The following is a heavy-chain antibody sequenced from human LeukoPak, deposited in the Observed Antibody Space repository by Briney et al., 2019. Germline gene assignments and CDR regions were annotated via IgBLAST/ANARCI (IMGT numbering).Heavy chain of an antibody. D-gene: IGHD5-24*01. Sequence: TGGSLRLSCAASGFTFSNYGMHWVRQAPGKGLEWVAAIWYDGSNKYYGDSVKGRFTISRDNSKNTLYLQMDSLRAEDTAVYYCAAIQLWTRGGDYWGQGTLVTVSS. CDR1: GFTFSNYG. V-gene: IGHV3-33*01. J-gene: IGHJ4*02. CDR3: AAIQLWTRGGDY. CDR2: IWYDGSNK.